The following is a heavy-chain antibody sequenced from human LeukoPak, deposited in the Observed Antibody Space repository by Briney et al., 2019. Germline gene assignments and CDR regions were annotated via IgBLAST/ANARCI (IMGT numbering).Heavy chain of an antibody. J-gene: IGHJ4*02. D-gene: IGHD5-24*01. V-gene: IGHV3-7*04. CDR3: ARTSRRDGYRYFDY. Sequence: SGRSLRLSCEASGFTYSSYWMSWVRQAPGKGLEWVANMKQDGSELYYLDSVKGRFTISRDNAKNSLYLQMNSLRAEDTAVYYCARTSRRDGYRYFDYWGQGTLVTVSS. CDR2: MKQDGSEL. CDR1: GFTYSSYW.